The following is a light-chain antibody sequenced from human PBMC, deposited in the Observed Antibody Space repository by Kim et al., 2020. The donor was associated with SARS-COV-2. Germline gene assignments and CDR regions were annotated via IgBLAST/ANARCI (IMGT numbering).Light chain of an antibody. Sequence: SYELTQPPSVSVSPGQTASITCSGEKLGDKYACWYQQKPGQSPVLVIYQDSKRLSGIPERFSGSNSGNTATLTINGTQAMDEADYYCQAWDSSNVVFGGG. CDR3: QAWDSSNVV. V-gene: IGLV3-1*01. J-gene: IGLJ2*01. CDR1: KLGDKY. CDR2: QDS.